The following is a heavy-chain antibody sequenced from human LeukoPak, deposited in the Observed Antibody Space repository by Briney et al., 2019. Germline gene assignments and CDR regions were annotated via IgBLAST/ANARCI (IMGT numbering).Heavy chain of an antibody. CDR3: ARLGYCSSTSCYHTANYFDY. Sequence: SETLSLTCAVYGGSFSGYYWSWIRQPPGKGLEWIGEINHSGSTNYNPSLKSRVTISVDTSKNQFSLKLSSVTAADTAVYYCARLGYCSSTSCYHTANYFDYWGQGTLVTVSS. J-gene: IGHJ4*02. CDR2: INHSGST. V-gene: IGHV4-34*01. CDR1: GGSFSGYY. D-gene: IGHD2-2*01.